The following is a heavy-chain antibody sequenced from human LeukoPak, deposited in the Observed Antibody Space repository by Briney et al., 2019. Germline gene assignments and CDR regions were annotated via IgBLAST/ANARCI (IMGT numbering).Heavy chain of an antibody. J-gene: IGHJ4*02. D-gene: IGHD6-19*01. CDR2: IVVGSANT. V-gene: IGHV1-58*02. Sequence: GASVKVSCKASGFIFSSSAMQWVRQARGRRLEWIGWIVVGSANTNYAQKFQGRVTITRDMSTNTAYMELSSLRSEDTAVYYCARDSGWWMFDYWGQGTLVTVSS. CDR1: GFIFSSSA. CDR3: ARDSGWWMFDY.